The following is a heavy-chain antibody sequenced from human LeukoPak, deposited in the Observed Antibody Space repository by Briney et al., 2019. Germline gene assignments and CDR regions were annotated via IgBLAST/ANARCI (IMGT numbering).Heavy chain of an antibody. CDR2: INPNSGGT. Sequence: GASVKVSCKASGYTFTGYYMHWVRQAPGQGLEWMGWINPNSGGTNYAQKFQGRVTMTRDTSISTAYMEPSRLRSDDTAVYYCARDRGYSGYDFDYWGQGTLVTVSS. CDR3: ARDRGYSGYDFDY. J-gene: IGHJ4*02. CDR1: GYTFTGYY. V-gene: IGHV1-2*02. D-gene: IGHD5-12*01.